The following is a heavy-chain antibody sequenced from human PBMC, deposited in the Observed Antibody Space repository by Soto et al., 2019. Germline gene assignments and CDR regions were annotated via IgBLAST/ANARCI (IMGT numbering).Heavy chain of an antibody. CDR2: IYYSGST. V-gene: IGHV4-59*08. Sequence: SETLSLTCTVSGGSISSYYWSWIRQPTGKGLEWIGYIYYSGSTNYNPSLKSRVTISVDTSKNQFSLKLSSVTAADTAVYYCARRDRWSGSTPSHYYYGMDVWGQGTTVTVSS. D-gene: IGHD1-26*01. CDR1: GGSISSYY. CDR3: ARRDRWSGSTPSHYYYGMDV. J-gene: IGHJ6*02.